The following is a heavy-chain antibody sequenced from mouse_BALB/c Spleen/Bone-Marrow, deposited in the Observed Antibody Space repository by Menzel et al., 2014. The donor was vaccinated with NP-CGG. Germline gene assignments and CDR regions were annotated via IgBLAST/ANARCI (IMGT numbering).Heavy chain of an antibody. V-gene: IGHV5-6*01. Sequence: DVQLVESGGDLVKPGGSLKLSCAASGFTFSSYGMSWVRQTPDKRLEWVATISSGGSYTYYPDSVKGRFTISRDNAKNTLYLQMSSLKSEDTAMYYCARDFITTDAMDYWGQGTSVTVSS. CDR3: ARDFITTDAMDY. CDR2: ISSGGSYT. D-gene: IGHD1-1*01. J-gene: IGHJ4*01. CDR1: GFTFSSYG.